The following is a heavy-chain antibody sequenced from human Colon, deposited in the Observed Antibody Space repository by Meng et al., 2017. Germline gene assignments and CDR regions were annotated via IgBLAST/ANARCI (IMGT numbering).Heavy chain of an antibody. CDR3: AHSPQGYFDY. V-gene: IGHV2-5*02. CDR1: GFSLTTSGVR. Sequence: QITLKETGSALVKPTQTVTLTCTFSGFSLTTSGVRVAWIRQPPGEALEWLALIYWDDDKRYSPSLKNRLAITKDTSKNQVVLTMTNMDPMYTGTYYCAHSPQGYFDYWGPGTLVTVSS. CDR2: IYWDDDK. J-gene: IGHJ4*02.